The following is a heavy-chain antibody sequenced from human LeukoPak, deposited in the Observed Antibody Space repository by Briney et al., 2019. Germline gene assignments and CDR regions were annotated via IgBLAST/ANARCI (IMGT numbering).Heavy chain of an antibody. V-gene: IGHV1-2*02. CDR1: GYTFTGYY. CDR3: ARGGGIVVAGTWGRNSYYMDV. D-gene: IGHD6-19*01. J-gene: IGHJ6*03. Sequence: ASVKVSCKASGYTFTGYYMHWLRQAPGQGLEWMGWINPNTGGTNYAQNFQGRVTMTRDTSISTAYMELSRLRSDDTAVYYCARGGGIVVAGTWGRNSYYMDVWGKGTTVTVSS. CDR2: INPNTGGT.